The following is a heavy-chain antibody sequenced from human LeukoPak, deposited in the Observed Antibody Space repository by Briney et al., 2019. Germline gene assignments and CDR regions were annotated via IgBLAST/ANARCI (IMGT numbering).Heavy chain of an antibody. Sequence: ASVKVSCKASGDTFTNYYIHWVRQATGQGLEWMGWMNPNSGNTGYAQKFQGRVTMTRNTSVSTAYMELSSLRSEDTAVYYCARTLSAYYDYVWGSYRIYYYFDYWGQGTLVTVSS. V-gene: IGHV1-8*02. CDR2: MNPNSGNT. CDR1: GDTFTNYY. J-gene: IGHJ4*02. D-gene: IGHD3-16*02. CDR3: ARTLSAYYDYVWGSYRIYYYFDY.